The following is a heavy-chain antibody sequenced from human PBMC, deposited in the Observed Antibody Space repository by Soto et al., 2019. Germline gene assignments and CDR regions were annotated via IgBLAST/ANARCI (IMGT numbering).Heavy chain of an antibody. D-gene: IGHD3-10*01. CDR3: ARPFNFHYSGFVGQY. Sequence: QVQLVESGGGVVQPGRSLRLSCAASGFTFSGYPMHWVRQAPGKGLEWVAIISDDGTKKDYADSVKGRFTISRDNSKNTLYLQMNSLRADDTAVYYCARPFNFHYSGFVGQYWGQGTLVTVSS. CDR2: ISDDGTKK. V-gene: IGHV3-30*14. CDR1: GFTFSGYP. J-gene: IGHJ4*02.